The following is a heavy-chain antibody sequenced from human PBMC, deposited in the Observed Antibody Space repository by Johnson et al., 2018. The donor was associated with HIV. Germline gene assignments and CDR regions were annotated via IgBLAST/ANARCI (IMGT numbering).Heavy chain of an antibody. CDR2: IYSGGST. V-gene: IGHV3-66*01. D-gene: IGHD6-6*01. Sequence: VQLVESGGGLVQSGGSLRLSCGASGFSVSNTYMNWVRQAPGKGLEWVSVIYSGGSTYYADSVRGRFTISRDNSKNTLYLQMNSLRAEDTAVYYCASLSSSGAFDIWGQGTMVTVSS. CDR3: ASLSSSGAFDI. J-gene: IGHJ3*02. CDR1: GFSVSNTY.